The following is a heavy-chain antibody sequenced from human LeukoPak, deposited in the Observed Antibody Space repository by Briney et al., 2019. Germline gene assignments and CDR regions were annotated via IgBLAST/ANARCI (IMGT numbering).Heavy chain of an antibody. J-gene: IGHJ5*02. D-gene: IGHD3-10*01. CDR2: INHSGST. CDR1: GGSFSGYY. Sequence: PSETLSLTCAVYGGSFSGYYWSWIRQPPGKGLEWIGEINHSGSTNYNPSLKSRVTISVDTSKNQFSLKLSSVTAADTAVYYCARGSGSYPEYNWFDPWGQGTLVTVSS. CDR3: ARGSGSYPEYNWFDP. V-gene: IGHV4-34*01.